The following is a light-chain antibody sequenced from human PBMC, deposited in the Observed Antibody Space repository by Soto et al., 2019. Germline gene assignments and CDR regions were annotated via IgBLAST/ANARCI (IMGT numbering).Light chain of an antibody. CDR1: QSVSSK. CDR2: GAS. Sequence: EIVMTQSPATLSVSPGERATLPCRASQSVSSKVAWYQQKPGQAPRLLIYGASSRATGIPDRFSGSGSGTDFTLTISRLEPEDFAVYYCQQSGSSLWTFGQGTKVDIK. CDR3: QQSGSSLWT. J-gene: IGKJ1*01. V-gene: IGKV3-20*01.